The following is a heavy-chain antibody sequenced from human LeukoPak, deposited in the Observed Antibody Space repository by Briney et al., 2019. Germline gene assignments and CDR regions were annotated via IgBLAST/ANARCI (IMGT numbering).Heavy chain of an antibody. Sequence: SETLSLTCTVSGGSINSHYWSWMRQRPGKGLEWIGDIYYKGNTNYNPSLKSRVTISVDTSKNHLSLKLTSVLAADTAIYYCVRRDNTGWNYFDYWGQGILVTVSS. CDR1: GGSINSHY. V-gene: IGHV4-59*08. CDR3: VRRDNTGWNYFDY. CDR2: IYYKGNT. J-gene: IGHJ4*02. D-gene: IGHD6-19*01.